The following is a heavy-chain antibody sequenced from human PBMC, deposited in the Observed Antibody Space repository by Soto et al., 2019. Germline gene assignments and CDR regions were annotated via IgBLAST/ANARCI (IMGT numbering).Heavy chain of an antibody. CDR3: ARLVYDTRLNYMYFDF. CDR2: IFHDGTA. J-gene: IGHJ4*02. Sequence: SETLSLTCAVSGVSISSGNWWTWVRQTPQRGLEYIGEIFHDGTANYYPSFERRVAISVDTSKNQFSLTLTSVTAADTSIYFCARLVYDTRLNYMYFDFWGQGALVTVSS. D-gene: IGHD3-10*01. V-gene: IGHV4-4*02. CDR1: GVSISSGNW.